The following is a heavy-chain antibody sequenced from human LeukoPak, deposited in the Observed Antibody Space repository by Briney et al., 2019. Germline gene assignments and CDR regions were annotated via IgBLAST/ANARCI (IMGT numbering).Heavy chain of an antibody. CDR3: ARDYCSGGSCIGY. CDR1: GFTFSNCS. D-gene: IGHD2-15*01. CDR2: ISSSSSFI. J-gene: IGHJ4*02. V-gene: IGHV3-21*01. Sequence: KTGGSLRLSCAASGFTFSNCSMNWVRQAPGKGLEWVSSISSSSSFIYYADSVKGRFTISRDNAKNSLYLQMNSLRAEDTAVYYCARDYCSGGSCIGYWGQGTLVTVSS.